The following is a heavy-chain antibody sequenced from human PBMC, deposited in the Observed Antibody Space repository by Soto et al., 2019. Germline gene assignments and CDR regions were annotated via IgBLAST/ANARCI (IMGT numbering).Heavy chain of an antibody. J-gene: IGHJ4*02. CDR1: GGTFSSYA. CDR2: IIPIFGTA. CDR3: AIWSGYSDFDY. V-gene: IGHV1-69*13. D-gene: IGHD3-3*01. Sequence: EASVKVSCKASGGTFSSYAISWVRQAPGQGLEWMGGIIPIFGTANYAQKFQGRVTITADGSTSTAYMELSSLRSEDSAVYYCAIWSGYSDFDYWGQGTLVTVSS.